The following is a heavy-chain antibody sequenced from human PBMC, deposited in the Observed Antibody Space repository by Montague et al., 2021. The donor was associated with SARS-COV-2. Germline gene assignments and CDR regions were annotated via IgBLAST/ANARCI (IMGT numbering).Heavy chain of an antibody. CDR2: IYYSGST. J-gene: IGHJ4*02. V-gene: IGHV4-39*01. D-gene: IGHD3-10*01. CDR3: ARNVLLWFGELYYFDY. Sequence: SETLSLTCTVSGGSISSSSYYWGWIRQPPGKGLEWIGSIYYSGSTYYNPSLKSRVTISVDTSKNQFSLKLSSVTAADTAVYYCARNVLLWFGELYYFDYWGQGILVTVSS. CDR1: GGSISSSSYY.